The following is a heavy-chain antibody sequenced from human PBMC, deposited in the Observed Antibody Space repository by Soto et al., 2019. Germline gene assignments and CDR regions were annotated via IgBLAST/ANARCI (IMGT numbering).Heavy chain of an antibody. D-gene: IGHD2-15*01. CDR2: ISGSGGST. CDR3: AGRGYCSGGGCYTGYYYFDT. V-gene: IGHV3-23*01. Sequence: EVQLLESGGGLVQPGGSLRLSCVVSGFTFSNYAMTWVRQAPGKGLEWVSSISGSGGSTFYADSVKGRFTISRDTSKNTLNLQMNSLRAEDTAVYYCAGRGYCSGGGCYTGYYYFDTWGQGTLVTVSS. J-gene: IGHJ4*02. CDR1: GFTFSNYA.